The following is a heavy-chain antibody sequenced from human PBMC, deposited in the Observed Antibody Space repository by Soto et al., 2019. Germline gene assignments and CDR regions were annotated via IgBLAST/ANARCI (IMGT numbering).Heavy chain of an antibody. Sequence: GESLKISCKGSGYNFNRYWIGWVRQMPGKGLEWMGVIYPGDSDTRYSPSLQGQVTISADKSISTAYLQWSSLKASDTAMYYCARHGYDSRRFDPWGQGTLVTVSS. CDR1: GYNFNRYW. CDR2: IYPGDSDT. D-gene: IGHD3-22*01. V-gene: IGHV5-51*01. J-gene: IGHJ5*02. CDR3: ARHGYDSRRFDP.